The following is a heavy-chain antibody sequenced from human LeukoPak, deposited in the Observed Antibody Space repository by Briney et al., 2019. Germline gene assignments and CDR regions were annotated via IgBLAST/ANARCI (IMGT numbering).Heavy chain of an antibody. CDR3: AREAAVAGKVDY. V-gene: IGHV1-69*13. J-gene: IGHJ4*02. CDR1: GGTFSSYA. D-gene: IGHD6-19*01. CDR2: IIPIFGTA. Sequence: SVKVSCKASGGTFSSYAISWVRQAPGQGLEWMGGIIPIFGTANYAQKFQGRVTITADESTSTAYMELSSLRSEDTAVYYCAREAAVAGKVDYWGQGTLVTVSS.